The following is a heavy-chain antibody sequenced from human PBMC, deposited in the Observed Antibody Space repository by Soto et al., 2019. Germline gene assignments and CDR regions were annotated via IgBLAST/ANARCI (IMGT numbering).Heavy chain of an antibody. V-gene: IGHV3-23*01. Sequence: EVQLLESGGALVQSGGSLRLSCAASGFTFSNFAMSWVRQAPGKGLEWVSGISGSGDNKDHADSVKGRFTISRDKSKNKLFLPMNSLRAEDTSGYCWGKGSAYVLKGTPFGKGLYFCDYVALWGKGTTVTASS. J-gene: IGHJ6*03. CDR3: GKGSAYVLKGTPFGKGLYFCDYVAL. CDR2: ISGSGDNK. D-gene: IGHD5-12*01. CDR1: GFTFSNFA.